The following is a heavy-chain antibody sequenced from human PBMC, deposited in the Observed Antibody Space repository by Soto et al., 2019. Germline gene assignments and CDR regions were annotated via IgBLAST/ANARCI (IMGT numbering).Heavy chain of an antibody. V-gene: IGHV3-30*18. CDR3: AKEFSVAGTH. Sequence: PGGSLRLSCAASGFTFSSYGMHWVRQAPGKGLEWVAVISYDGSNKYYADSVKGRFTISRDNSKNTLYLQMNSLRAKDTAVYYCAKEFSVAGTHWGQGTLVTVSS. CDR2: ISYDGSNK. CDR1: GFTFSSYG. D-gene: IGHD6-19*01. J-gene: IGHJ4*02.